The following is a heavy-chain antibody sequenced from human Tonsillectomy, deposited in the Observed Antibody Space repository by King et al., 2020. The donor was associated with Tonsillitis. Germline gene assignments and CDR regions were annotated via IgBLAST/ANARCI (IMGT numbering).Heavy chain of an antibody. CDR3: ARERLGYYDSSGYVDY. CDR1: GGSISSGAYS. V-gene: IGHV4-30-4*07. D-gene: IGHD3-22*01. J-gene: IGHJ4*02. CDR2: IYYSGST. Sequence: LQLQESGPGLVKPSQTLSLTCAVSGGSISSGAYSWSWIRQPPGKGLEWIGYIYYSGSTYYNPSLKSRVTISVDTSKNQFSLRVSSVTAADTAVYYCARERLGYYDSSGYVDYWGQGTLVTVSS.